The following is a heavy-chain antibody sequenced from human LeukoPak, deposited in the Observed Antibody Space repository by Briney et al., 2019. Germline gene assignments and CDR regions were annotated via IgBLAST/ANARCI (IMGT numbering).Heavy chain of an antibody. D-gene: IGHD2-21*02. Sequence: GASVKVSCKASGYTFTSYGISWVRQAPGQGLEWRGWISAYNGNTNYAQKLQGRVTMTTDTSTSTAYMELRSLRSDDTAVYYCARGAYCGGDCYSWFDPWGQGTLVTVSS. CDR2: ISAYNGNT. V-gene: IGHV1-18*01. CDR3: ARGAYCGGDCYSWFDP. J-gene: IGHJ5*02. CDR1: GYTFTSYG.